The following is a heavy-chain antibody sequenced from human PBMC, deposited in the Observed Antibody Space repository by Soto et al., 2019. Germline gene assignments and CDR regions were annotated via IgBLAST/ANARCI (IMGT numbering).Heavy chain of an antibody. CDR1: GYPFTSYS. Sequence: QVHLVQSGPEVKKPGASVKVSCKTSGYPFTSYSLHWVRQAPGQGLEWMAWLNPGYGTRILSPQFVGRLNIARDTATSTGYMELRNLTSEDTAIYYCARERLWHKAIWGSEVDVWGQGTTVIGSS. J-gene: IGHJ6*02. CDR3: ARERLWHKAIWGSEVDV. CDR2: LNPGYGTR. V-gene: IGHV1-3*01. D-gene: IGHD2-2*02.